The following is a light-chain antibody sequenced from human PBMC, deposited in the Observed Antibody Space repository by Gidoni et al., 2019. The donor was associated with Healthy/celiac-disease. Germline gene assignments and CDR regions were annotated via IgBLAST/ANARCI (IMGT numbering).Light chain of an antibody. J-gene: IGLJ3*02. CDR1: NIGSKS. CDR3: QVWDSSSDHPV. CDR2: YAS. V-gene: IGLV3-21*04. Sequence: SYVLTQPPSVSVAPGKTARITCGGNNIGSKSVHWYQQKPGQAPVLVIYYASDRPSGIPERFSGSNYGNTATLTISRVEAGDEADYYCQVWDSSSDHPVFGGGTKLTVL.